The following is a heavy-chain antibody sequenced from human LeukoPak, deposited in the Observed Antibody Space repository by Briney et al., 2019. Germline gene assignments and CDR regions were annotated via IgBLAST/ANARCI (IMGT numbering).Heavy chain of an antibody. D-gene: IGHD1-26*01. CDR1: GFTFSSYW. Sequence: GGSLRLSCAASGFTFSSYWMSWVRQAPEKGLEWVANIKQDGSEKYYVDSVKGRFTISRDNAKNSLYLQMNSLRAEDTAVYYCASPSGSYFLGAFDIWGQGTMVTVSS. J-gene: IGHJ3*02. CDR3: ASPSGSYFLGAFDI. V-gene: IGHV3-7*01. CDR2: IKQDGSEK.